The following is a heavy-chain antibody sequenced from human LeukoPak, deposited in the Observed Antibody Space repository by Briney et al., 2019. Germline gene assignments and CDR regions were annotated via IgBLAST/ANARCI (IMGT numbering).Heavy chain of an antibody. Sequence: QSGGSLRLSCAASGFTFSSYALTWVRQAPGKGLECVSRISGSGVSTYYADSVKGRFTISRDNSKNALYLQMNSLRAEDTAVYCCAKVGGWYEDFDYWGQGTLVTVSS. CDR1: GFTFSSYA. D-gene: IGHD6-19*01. CDR2: ISGSGVST. CDR3: AKVGGWYEDFDY. J-gene: IGHJ4*02. V-gene: IGHV3-23*01.